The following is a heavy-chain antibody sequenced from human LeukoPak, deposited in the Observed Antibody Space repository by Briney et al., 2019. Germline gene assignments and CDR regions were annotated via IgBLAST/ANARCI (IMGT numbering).Heavy chain of an antibody. J-gene: IGHJ4*02. CDR1: GYIFTNYW. D-gene: IGHD4-17*01. CDR3: AGARHGDYRWDY. CDR2: IHSADSNT. Sequence: GESLKISCKDSGYIFTNYWIGWVRQLPGEGLEWMGIIHSADSNTKYSPSFQGQVTISADKSISTAYLQWSGLKASDTAMYYCAGARHGDYRWDYWGQGTLVTVSS. V-gene: IGHV5-51*01.